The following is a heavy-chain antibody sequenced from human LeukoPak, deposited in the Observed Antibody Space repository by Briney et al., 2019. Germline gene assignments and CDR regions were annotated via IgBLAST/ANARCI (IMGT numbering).Heavy chain of an antibody. D-gene: IGHD4-11*01. CDR2: IIPILGIA. V-gene: IGHV1-69*04. J-gene: IGHJ4*02. Sequence: GASVKVSCKASGGTFSSYAICWVRQAPGQGLEWMGRIIPILGIANYAQKFQGRVTITADKSTSTAYMELSSLRSEDTAVYYCARAFTVTQTFDYWGQGTLVTVSS. CDR1: GGTFSSYA. CDR3: ARAFTVTQTFDY.